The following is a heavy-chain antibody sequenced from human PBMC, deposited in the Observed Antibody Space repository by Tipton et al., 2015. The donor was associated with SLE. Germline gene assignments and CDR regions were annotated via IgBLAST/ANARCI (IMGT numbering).Heavy chain of an antibody. D-gene: IGHD6-13*01. J-gene: IGHJ4*02. Sequence: SLRLSCAASGFTFSDSTIHWVRQASGKGLEWVANIKQDGSEKYYVDSVKGRFTISRDNSKNTLDLQMDSPRTEDTAVYFCAKDSAFSNSWPVDYWGQGTLVTVPS. CDR2: IKQDGSEK. CDR1: GFTFSDST. V-gene: IGHV3-7*01. CDR3: AKDSAFSNSWPVDY.